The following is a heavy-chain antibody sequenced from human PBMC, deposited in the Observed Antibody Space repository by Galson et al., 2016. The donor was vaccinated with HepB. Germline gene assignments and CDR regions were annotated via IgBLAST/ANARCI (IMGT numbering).Heavy chain of an antibody. V-gene: IGHV5-10-1*01. Sequence: QSGAEVKKPGESLRISCQGSTDSFIRYWISWVRQMPGKGLEWMGRIDPSDSYAKYSPSFQGHVTFSLDKPISTAYLQWSSLKAPDTAIYYCAIFYFDSGSYYNPDYWGQGTLVTVSS. D-gene: IGHD3-10*01. CDR3: AIFYFDSGSYYNPDY. J-gene: IGHJ4*02. CDR1: TDSFIRYW. CDR2: IDPSDSYA.